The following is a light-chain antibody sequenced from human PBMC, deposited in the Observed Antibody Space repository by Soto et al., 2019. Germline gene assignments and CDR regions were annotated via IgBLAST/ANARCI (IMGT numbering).Light chain of an antibody. CDR3: QQYGSSRT. CDR2: GAS. CDR1: QSVSSGY. J-gene: IGKJ1*01. Sequence: DIVLTQSPGTLYLSPGERATLSCRASQSVSSGYLAWYQQRPGQAPRLLIYGASTRATGIPDRFSGSGSGTDFTLTISRLEPEDFAVYYCQQYGSSRTFGQGTKVDI. V-gene: IGKV3-20*01.